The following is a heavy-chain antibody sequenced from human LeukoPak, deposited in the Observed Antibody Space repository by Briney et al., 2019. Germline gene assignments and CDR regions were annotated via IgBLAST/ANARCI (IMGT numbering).Heavy chain of an antibody. CDR3: ARAPSWADVDY. CDR1: GFTVRSNY. Sequence: PGGSLRLSCAASGFTVRSNYMTWVRQAPGKGLEWGSVIYSGGNTYYADSVKGRFTISRDNFKNTLYLQMNSLRAEDTAVYYCARAPSWADVDYWGQGTLVTVSS. J-gene: IGHJ4*02. CDR2: IYSGGNT. V-gene: IGHV3-53*01.